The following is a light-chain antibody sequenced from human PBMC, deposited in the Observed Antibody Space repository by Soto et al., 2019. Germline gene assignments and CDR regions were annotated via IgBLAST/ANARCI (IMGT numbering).Light chain of an antibody. CDR3: QQYGSSSWT. CDR2: DAS. CDR1: QSVGSY. V-gene: IGKV3-20*01. Sequence: SLAALSLSPGERATLSCRASQSVGSYLAWYQHKPGQAPRLLISDASNRATGIPDRFSGSGSGTDFTLTISRLEPEDFAVYYCQQYGSSSWTFGQGTKVDIK. J-gene: IGKJ1*01.